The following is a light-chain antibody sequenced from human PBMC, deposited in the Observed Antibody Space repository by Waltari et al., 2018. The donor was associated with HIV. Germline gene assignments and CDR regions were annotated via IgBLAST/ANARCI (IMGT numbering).Light chain of an antibody. CDR3: AAWDDSLNGVV. Sequence: QSVLTQPPSASEAPRQRVTISCSGISSNIGNNAVNWYQQLPGKPPKLLIYYDDLLSSGVSDRFSGSKSGTSASLAISGLQSEDESDYYCAAWDDSLNGVVFGGGTKLTVL. CDR2: YDD. CDR1: SSNIGNNA. J-gene: IGLJ2*01. V-gene: IGLV1-36*01.